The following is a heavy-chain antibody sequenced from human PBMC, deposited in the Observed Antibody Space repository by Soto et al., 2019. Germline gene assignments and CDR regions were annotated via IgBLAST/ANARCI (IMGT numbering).Heavy chain of an antibody. CDR3: ARDQEDYYDSSGLRDYYGMDV. CDR1: GFTFSSYE. Sequence: SGGSLRLSCAASGFTFSSYEMNWVRQAPGKGLEWVSYISSSGSTIYYADSVKGRFTISRDNAKNSLYLQMNSLRAEDTAVYYCARDQEDYYDSSGLRDYYGMDVWGQGTTVTVSS. D-gene: IGHD3-22*01. J-gene: IGHJ6*02. V-gene: IGHV3-48*03. CDR2: ISSSGSTI.